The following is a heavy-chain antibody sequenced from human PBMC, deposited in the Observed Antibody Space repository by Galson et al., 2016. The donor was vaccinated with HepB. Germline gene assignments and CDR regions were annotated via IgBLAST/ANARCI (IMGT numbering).Heavy chain of an antibody. D-gene: IGHD6-6*01. J-gene: IGHJ6*02. Sequence: SETLSLTCTVSGASIRRSNWWSWVRQPPGKGLEWIGEIDYSGSPNYNPSLKSRVTISVDKSKNQLSLSLTSVTAADTAVYYCARDPPGRRFYYGMDVWGPGTTVTVSS. CDR2: IDYSGSP. V-gene: IGHV4-4*02. CDR1: GASIRRSNW. CDR3: ARDPPGRRFYYGMDV.